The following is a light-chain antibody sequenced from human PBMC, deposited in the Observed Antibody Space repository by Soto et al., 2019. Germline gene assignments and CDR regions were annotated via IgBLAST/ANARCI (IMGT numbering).Light chain of an antibody. V-gene: IGKV1-27*01. CDR3: QKYNSAPLT. CDR1: QGISNY. Sequence: DIQMTQAPYSLSASVGDIVTSTCRASQGISNYLAWYQQQPGKLPKLLIYAASTLQSGVPSRFIGSGSGTEFTLTISSLQPEDFATYYLQKYNSAPLTFGGGTKVELK. J-gene: IGKJ4*01. CDR2: AAS.